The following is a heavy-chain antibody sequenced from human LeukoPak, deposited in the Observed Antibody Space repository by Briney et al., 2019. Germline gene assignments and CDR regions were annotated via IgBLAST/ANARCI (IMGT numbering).Heavy chain of an antibody. CDR2: ISSSSSYI. J-gene: IGHJ4*02. V-gene: IGHV3-21*04. D-gene: IGHD6-13*01. CDR1: GFTFSSYS. CDR3: AKNDRYSSSPRYYFDD. Sequence: GGSLRLSCAASGFTFSSYSMNWVRQAPGKGLEWVSSISSSSSYIYYADSVKGRFTISRVNSKNTVSLQTDSLRVDDTAVYYCAKNDRYSSSPRYYFDDWGQGTLVTVSS.